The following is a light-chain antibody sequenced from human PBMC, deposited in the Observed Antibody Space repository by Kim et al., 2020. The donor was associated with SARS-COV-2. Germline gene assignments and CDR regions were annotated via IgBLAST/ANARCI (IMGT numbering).Light chain of an antibody. Sequence: GQSITISCPGTSSDVGSYNLFSWYQQHPGKAPKLMIYEVSKRPSGVSNRFSGSKSGNTASLTISGLQAEDEADYYCCSYAGSSTVVFGGGTQLTVL. CDR2: EVS. CDR1: SSDVGSYNL. V-gene: IGLV2-23*02. J-gene: IGLJ2*01. CDR3: CSYAGSSTVV.